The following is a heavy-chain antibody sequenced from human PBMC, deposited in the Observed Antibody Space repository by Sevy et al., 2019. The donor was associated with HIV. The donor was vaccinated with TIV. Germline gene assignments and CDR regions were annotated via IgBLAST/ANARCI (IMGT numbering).Heavy chain of an antibody. CDR3: AREDCSGGSCYSDH. J-gene: IGHJ4*02. CDR2: IWYDGSNK. V-gene: IGHV3-33*01. D-gene: IGHD2-15*01. Sequence: GGSLRLSCAASGFTFSSYGMHWVRQAPGKGLDWVAVIWYDGSNKYYADSVKGRFTISRDNSKNTLYLQMNSLRAEDTAVYYCAREDCSGGSCYSDHWGQGTLVTVSS. CDR1: GFTFSSYG.